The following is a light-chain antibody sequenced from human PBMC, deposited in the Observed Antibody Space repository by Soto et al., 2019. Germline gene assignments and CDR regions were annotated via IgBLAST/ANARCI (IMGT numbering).Light chain of an antibody. J-gene: IGKJ1*01. Sequence: DFVMTQSPLSLPVTPGEPASISCRSSQSLLHSNGKNYLDWYLQKPGQSPQLLIYLGSNRASGVPDRFTGSGSGTELTLKISSVEAEDVGVYYCMQALQSPRFGQGTKVDIK. CDR1: QSLLHSNGKNY. CDR2: LGS. CDR3: MQALQSPR. V-gene: IGKV2-28*01.